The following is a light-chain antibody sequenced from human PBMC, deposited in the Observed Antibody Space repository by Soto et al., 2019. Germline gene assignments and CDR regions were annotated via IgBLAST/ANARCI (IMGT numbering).Light chain of an antibody. CDR3: SSYAGSNIYVV. CDR1: GSDVGGYNY. CDR2: EVS. V-gene: IGLV2-8*01. Sequence: QSALTQPPSASGSPGQSVTISCTGTGSDVGGYNYVSWYQHHPGKAPKLMLYEVSTRPSGVPDRFSGSKSGNTASLTVSGLPAEDEAEYYCSSYAGSNIYVVFGGGTKVTVL. J-gene: IGLJ2*01.